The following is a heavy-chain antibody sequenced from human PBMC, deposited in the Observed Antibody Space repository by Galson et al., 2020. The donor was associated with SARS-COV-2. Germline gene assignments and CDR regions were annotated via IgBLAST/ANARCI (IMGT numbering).Heavy chain of an antibody. D-gene: IGHD3-22*01. CDR2: INHSGST. Sequence: SETLSLTCAVYGGSFSDYYWSWIRQSPVKGLEWIGEINHSGSTKTSPSLKSRVTIAVDTSKNQFSLKLTSITAADTAVYYCARSRQDVTMIVVAITAYYHYMDVWSKGTTVTISS. CDR1: GGSFSDYY. J-gene: IGHJ6*03. CDR3: ARSRQDVTMIVVAITAYYHYMDV. V-gene: IGHV4-34*01.